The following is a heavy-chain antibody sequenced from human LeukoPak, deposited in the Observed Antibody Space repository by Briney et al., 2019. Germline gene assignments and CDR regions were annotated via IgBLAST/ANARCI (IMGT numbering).Heavy chain of an antibody. V-gene: IGHV3-33*08. CDR3: ARSGSDILTGYTTVDAFDI. J-gene: IGHJ3*02. CDR2: IWYDGSNK. CDR1: GFTFSSYG. Sequence: PGGSLRLSCAASGFTFSSYGMHWVRQAPGKGLEWVAVIWYDGSNKYYADSVKGRFTISRDNSKNTLYLQMNSLRAEDTAVYYCARSGSDILTGYTTVDAFDIWGQGTMVTVSS. D-gene: IGHD3-9*01.